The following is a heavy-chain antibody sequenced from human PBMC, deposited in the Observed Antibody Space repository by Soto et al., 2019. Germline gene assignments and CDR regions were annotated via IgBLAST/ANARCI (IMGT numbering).Heavy chain of an antibody. CDR1: GGSISSSSYY. CDR2: IYYSGST. D-gene: IGHD5-12*01. CDR3: ARTGSVATTNYYYYYGMDV. Sequence: TLSLTCTVSGGSISSSSYYWGWNRQPPGKGLEWIGSIYYSGSTYYNPSLKSRVTISVDTSKNQFSLKLSSVTAADTAVYYCARTGSVATTNYYYYYGMDVWGQGTTVTVSS. V-gene: IGHV4-39*01. J-gene: IGHJ6*02.